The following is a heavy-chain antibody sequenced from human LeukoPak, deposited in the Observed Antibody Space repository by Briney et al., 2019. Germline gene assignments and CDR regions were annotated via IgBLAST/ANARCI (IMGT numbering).Heavy chain of an antibody. D-gene: IGHD2-2*01. CDR3: ARDGVPAAGDL. Sequence: GGSLRLSCEASGFTFSRHWLTWVRQAPGKELEWVGNIDGAGGEKHYVDSVKGRFTISRDNAKTSLYLHMNSLRAEDTAVYYCARDGVPAAGDLWGQGTMVIVSS. J-gene: IGHJ3*01. CDR2: IDGAGGEK. CDR1: GFTFSRHW. V-gene: IGHV3-7*01.